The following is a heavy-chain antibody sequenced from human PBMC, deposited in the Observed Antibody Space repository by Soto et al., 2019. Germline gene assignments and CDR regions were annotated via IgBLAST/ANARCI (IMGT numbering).Heavy chain of an antibody. D-gene: IGHD6-19*01. V-gene: IGHV3-30*18. CDR3: AKEGGIAVAGTGGCDY. Sequence: PGGSLRLSCAASGFTFSSYGMHWVRQAPGKGLEWVAVISYDGSNKYYADSVKGRFTISRDNSKNTLYLQMNSLRAEDTAVYYCAKEGGIAVAGTGGCDYWGQGTPVTVSS. J-gene: IGHJ4*02. CDR2: ISYDGSNK. CDR1: GFTFSSYG.